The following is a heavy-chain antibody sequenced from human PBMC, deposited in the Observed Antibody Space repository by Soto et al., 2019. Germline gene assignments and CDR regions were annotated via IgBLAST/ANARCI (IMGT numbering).Heavy chain of an antibody. V-gene: IGHV1-58*01. CDR1: GFTFTSSA. Sequence: GASVKVSCKASGFTFTSSAVQWVRQARGQRLEWIGWIVVGSGNTNYAQKFQERVTITRDMSTSTAYMELSSLSSLGEGVAARRYYYYGMDVWGQGTTVTVSS. J-gene: IGHJ6*02. D-gene: IGHD6-6*01. CDR2: IVVGSGNT. CDR3: RYYYYGMDV.